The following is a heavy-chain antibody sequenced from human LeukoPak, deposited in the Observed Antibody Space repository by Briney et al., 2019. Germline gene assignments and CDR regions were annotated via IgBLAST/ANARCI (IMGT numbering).Heavy chain of an antibody. J-gene: IGHJ6*03. CDR3: ARARVVAATYYYYMDV. CDR2: ISSNGGST. D-gene: IGHD2-15*01. V-gene: IGHV3-64*01. CDR1: GFTFSSYA. Sequence: GGSLRLSCAASGFTFSSYAMHWVRQAPGKGLEYVSAISSNGGSTYYANSVKGRFTISRDNSKNTLYLQMGSLRAEDMAVYYCARARVVAATYYYYMDVWGKGTTVSVSS.